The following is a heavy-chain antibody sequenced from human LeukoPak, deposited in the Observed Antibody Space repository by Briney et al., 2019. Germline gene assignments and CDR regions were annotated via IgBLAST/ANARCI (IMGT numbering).Heavy chain of an antibody. J-gene: IGHJ4*02. CDR3: ARAIGHTITIFDY. CDR1: GFTFSSYS. CDR2: ISSSSSTI. Sequence: GGSLRLSCAASGFTFSSYSMNWVRQAPGKGLEWVSYISSSSSTIYCADSVKGRFTISRDNAKNSLYLQMNSLRAEDTAVYYCARAIGHTITIFDYWGQGTLVTVSS. D-gene: IGHD3-3*01. V-gene: IGHV3-48*01.